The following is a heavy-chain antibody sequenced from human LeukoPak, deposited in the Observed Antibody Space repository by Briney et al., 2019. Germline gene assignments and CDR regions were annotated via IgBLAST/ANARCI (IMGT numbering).Heavy chain of an antibody. V-gene: IGHV1-18*01. CDR1: GYTFTSYG. CDR2: ISAYNGNT. D-gene: IGHD3-10*01. J-gene: IGHJ6*02. Sequence: ASVKVSCKASGYTFTSYGISWVRQAPGQGLEWMGWISAYNGNTNYPQKLQGRVTMTEDTSTDTAYMELSSLRSEDTAVYYCATVPITMVRGVYYGMDVWGQGTTATVSS. CDR3: ATVPITMVRGVYYGMDV.